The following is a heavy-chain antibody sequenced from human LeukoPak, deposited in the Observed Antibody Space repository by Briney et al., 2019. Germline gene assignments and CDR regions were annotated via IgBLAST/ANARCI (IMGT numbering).Heavy chain of an antibody. Sequence: ASVKVSCKVSGYTFTGYYIHWVRQAPGQGLEWMGWINPTSGGTNYAQKFQGRVTMTRDTSISTAYMELSRLRSDDTAVYYCAREGMFGELLFDYWGQGTLVTVSS. CDR3: AREGMFGELLFDY. CDR2: INPTSGGT. V-gene: IGHV1-2*02. J-gene: IGHJ4*02. D-gene: IGHD3-10*02. CDR1: GYTFTGYY.